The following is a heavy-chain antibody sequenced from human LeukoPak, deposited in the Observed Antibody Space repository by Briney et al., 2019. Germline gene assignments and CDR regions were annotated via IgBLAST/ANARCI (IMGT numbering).Heavy chain of an antibody. V-gene: IGHV4-59*01. CDR3: ARGITMVGGVFDY. Sequence: SETLSLTCTVSGGSISSYYWSWIRQPPGKGLEWIGYIYYSGSTNYNPSLKSRVTISVDTSKNQFSLKLSSVTAADTAVYYWARGITMVGGVFDYGGQGTLVTVPS. J-gene: IGHJ4*02. CDR2: IYYSGST. CDR1: GGSISSYY. D-gene: IGHD3-10*01.